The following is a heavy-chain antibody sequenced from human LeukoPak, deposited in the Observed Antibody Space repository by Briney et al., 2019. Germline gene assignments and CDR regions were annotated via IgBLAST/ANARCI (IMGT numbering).Heavy chain of an antibody. CDR3: ARSDDSSYYPDY. D-gene: IGHD3-22*01. CDR2: ISSSSSYI. J-gene: IGHJ4*02. V-gene: IGHV3-21*01. CDR1: GFTFSSYS. Sequence: GGSRRLSCAASGFTFSSYSMNWVRQAPGKGLEWVSSISSSSSYIYYADSVKGRFTISRDNAKNSLYLQMNSLRAEDTAVYYCARSDDSSYYPDYWGQGTLVTVSS.